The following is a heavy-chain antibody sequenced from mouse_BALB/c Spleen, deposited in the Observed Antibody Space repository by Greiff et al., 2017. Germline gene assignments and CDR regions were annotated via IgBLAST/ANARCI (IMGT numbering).Heavy chain of an antibody. CDR3: AKGGYDVRAMDY. CDR2: IYPGDGDT. J-gene: IGHJ4*01. V-gene: IGHV1-80*01. Sequence: VQLQQSGAELVRPGSSVKISCKASGYAFSSYWMNWVKQRPGQGLEWIGQIYPGDGDTNYNGKFKGKATLTADKSSSTAYMQLSSLTSEDSAVYFCAKGGYDVRAMDYWGQGTSVTVSS. D-gene: IGHD2-14*01. CDR1: GYAFSSYW.